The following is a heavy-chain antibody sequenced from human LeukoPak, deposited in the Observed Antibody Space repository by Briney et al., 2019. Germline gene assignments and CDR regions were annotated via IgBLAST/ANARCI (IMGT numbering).Heavy chain of an antibody. CDR1: GGSISSSSYY. J-gene: IGHJ6*02. V-gene: IGHV4-39*07. Sequence: PSETLSLTCTVSGGSISSSSYYWGWIRQPPGKGLEWIGEINHSGSTNYNPSLKSRVTISVDTSKNQFSLKLSSVTAADTAVYYCARIRLRIRYGMDVWGQGTTVTVSS. D-gene: IGHD5-12*01. CDR3: ARIRLRIRYGMDV. CDR2: INHSGST.